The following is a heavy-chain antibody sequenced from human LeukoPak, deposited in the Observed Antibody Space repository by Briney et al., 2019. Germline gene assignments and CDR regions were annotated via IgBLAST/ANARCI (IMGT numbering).Heavy chain of an antibody. Sequence: GGSLRLSCAASGFIFSNFAMHWVRQAPGKGLEWVAFIRYDGSHKYYADSVKGRFTISRDNSKNTLYLQMNSLRAEDTAVYYCAKGHVDTAMGAFDYWGQGTLVTVSS. CDR3: AKGHVDTAMGAFDY. V-gene: IGHV3-30*04. D-gene: IGHD5-18*01. CDR1: GFIFSNFA. CDR2: IRYDGSHK. J-gene: IGHJ4*02.